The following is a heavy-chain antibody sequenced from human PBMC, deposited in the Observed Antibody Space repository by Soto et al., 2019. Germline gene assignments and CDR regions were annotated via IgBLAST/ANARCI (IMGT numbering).Heavy chain of an antibody. D-gene: IGHD2-2*02. CDR1: GFTFSSYG. Sequence: GGSLRLSCAASGFTFSSYGMHWVRQAPGKGLEWVAVIWYDGSNKYYADSVKGRFTISRDNSKNTLYLQMNSLRAEDTAVYYCARGYCSSTSCYRSGMDVWGQGTTVTVSS. V-gene: IGHV3-33*01. CDR3: ARGYCSSTSCYRSGMDV. J-gene: IGHJ6*02. CDR2: IWYDGSNK.